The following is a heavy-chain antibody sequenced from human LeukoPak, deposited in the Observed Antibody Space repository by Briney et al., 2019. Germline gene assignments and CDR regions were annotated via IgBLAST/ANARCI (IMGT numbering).Heavy chain of an antibody. CDR1: GGTSSSYA. D-gene: IGHD3-22*01. CDR2: IIPIFGTA. V-gene: IGHV1-69*13. CDR3: ARDRDYYDSSGPSGFDY. J-gene: IGHJ4*02. Sequence: SVKVSCKASGGTSSSYAISWVRQAPGQGLEWMGGIIPIFGTANYAQKFQGRVTIAADESTSTAYMELSSLRSEDTAVYYCARDRDYYDSSGPSGFDYWGQGTLVSVSS.